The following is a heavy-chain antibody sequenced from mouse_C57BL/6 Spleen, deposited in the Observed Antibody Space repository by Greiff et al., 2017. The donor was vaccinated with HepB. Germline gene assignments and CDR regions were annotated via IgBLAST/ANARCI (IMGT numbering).Heavy chain of an antibody. CDR1: GYTFTSYW. Sequence: QVQLKQPGAELVKPGASVKLSCKASGYTFTSYWMHWVKQRPGQGLEWIGMIHPNSGSTNYNEKFKSKATLTVDKSSSTAYMQLSSLTSEDSAVYYCSTGTGGYWYFDVWGTGTTVTVSS. CDR2: IHPNSGST. V-gene: IGHV1-64*01. D-gene: IGHD4-1*01. CDR3: STGTGGYWYFDV. J-gene: IGHJ1*03.